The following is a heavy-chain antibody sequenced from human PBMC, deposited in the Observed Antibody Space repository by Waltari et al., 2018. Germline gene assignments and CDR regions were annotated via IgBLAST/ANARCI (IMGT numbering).Heavy chain of an antibody. D-gene: IGHD3-3*01. J-gene: IGHJ4*02. CDR2: INNSGSN. V-gene: IGHV4-34*01. CDR1: GGSFSGYY. Sequence: QVQLQQWGAGLLKPSETLSLTCAVYGGSFSGYYWSWIRQPPGKGLEWIGEINNSGSNNYNPSLKGRVTISVDTAKNQFSLKLSSVTAADTAVYYCARGLDYDFWSGSDYWGQGTLVTVSS. CDR3: ARGLDYDFWSGSDY.